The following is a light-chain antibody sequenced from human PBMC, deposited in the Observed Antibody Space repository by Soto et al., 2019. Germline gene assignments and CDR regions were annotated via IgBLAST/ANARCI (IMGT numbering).Light chain of an antibody. CDR2: QDT. J-gene: IGLJ3*02. Sequence: SSELTQPPSVSVSPGQTVTITCSGDKLGDKYACWYQQKPGQSPVLVIYQDTKRPSGIPERFSGSNSGNTATLTISGTQAVDEADYFCQAWVSKTAVFGGGTKLTVL. CDR3: QAWVSKTAV. CDR1: KLGDKY. V-gene: IGLV3-1*01.